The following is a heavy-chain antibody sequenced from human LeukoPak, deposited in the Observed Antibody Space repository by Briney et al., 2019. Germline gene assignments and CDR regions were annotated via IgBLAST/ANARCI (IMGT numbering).Heavy chain of an antibody. CDR2: ISSSSRYI. J-gene: IGHJ5*02. D-gene: IGHD3-10*01. Sequence: GGSLRLSCAASGITFSSYSMNWVRQGPGKGLEWVSSISSSSRYIYYADSVKGRFTISRDNAKNSLYLQMNSLRAEDTAVYYCARDEHSHYGSGNKFDPWGQGTLDTVSS. V-gene: IGHV3-21*01. CDR1: GITFSSYS. CDR3: ARDEHSHYGSGNKFDP.